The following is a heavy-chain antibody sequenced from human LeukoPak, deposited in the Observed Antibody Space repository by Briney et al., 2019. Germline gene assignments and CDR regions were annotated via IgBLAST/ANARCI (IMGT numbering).Heavy chain of an antibody. CDR2: VFYTGAT. D-gene: IGHD3-3*01. CDR3: ARGERNFRSSGLWY. Sequence: SETLSLTCTVSGGSISSDIDYWGWIRQPPGKGLEWIASVFYTGATYYNPSLKSRVTISVDTSKNQFSLKLSSVTAADTAVYYCARGERNFRSSGLWYWGQGTLATVSS. J-gene: IGHJ4*02. CDR1: GGSISSDIDY. V-gene: IGHV4-39*07.